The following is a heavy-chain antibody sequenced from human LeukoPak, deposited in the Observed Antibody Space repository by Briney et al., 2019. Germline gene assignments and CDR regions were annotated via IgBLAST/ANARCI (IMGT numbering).Heavy chain of an antibody. CDR2: IYTSGST. Sequence: SQTLSLTCTVSGGSISSGSYYWSWIRQPAGKGLEWIERIYTSGSTNYNPSLKSRVTISVDTSKNQFSLKLSSVTAADTAVYYCARDRQGFDAFDIWGQGTMVTVSS. J-gene: IGHJ3*02. CDR1: GGSISSGSYY. CDR3: ARDRQGFDAFDI. V-gene: IGHV4-61*02. D-gene: IGHD6-6*01.